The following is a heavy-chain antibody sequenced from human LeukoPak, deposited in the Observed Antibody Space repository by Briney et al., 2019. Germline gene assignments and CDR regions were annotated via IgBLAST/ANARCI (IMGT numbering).Heavy chain of an antibody. CDR2: IYYSGST. Sequence: SETLSLTCTVSGGSISSNYWGWIRQPPGKGLEWTGSIYYSGSTYYNPSLKSRVTISVDTSKNQFSLKLSSVTAADTAVYYCARSLKGRVPAATTFDYWGQGTLVTVSS. V-gene: IGHV4-39*01. D-gene: IGHD2-2*01. CDR1: GGSISSNY. CDR3: ARSLKGRVPAATTFDY. J-gene: IGHJ4*02.